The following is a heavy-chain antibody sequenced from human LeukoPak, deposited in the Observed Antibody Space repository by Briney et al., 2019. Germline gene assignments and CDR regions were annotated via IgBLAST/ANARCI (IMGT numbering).Heavy chain of an antibody. CDR2: IYTSGST. J-gene: IGHJ4*02. D-gene: IGHD3-22*01. CDR1: GGSISSYY. V-gene: IGHV4-4*07. CDR3: AREYYYDSSGCYDY. Sequence: PSETLSLTCTVSGGSISSYYWSWIRQPAGKGLEWIGRIYTSGSTNYNPSLKSRVTMSEDTSKNQFSLKLSSVTAADTAVYYCAREYYYDSSGCYDYWGQGTLVTVSS.